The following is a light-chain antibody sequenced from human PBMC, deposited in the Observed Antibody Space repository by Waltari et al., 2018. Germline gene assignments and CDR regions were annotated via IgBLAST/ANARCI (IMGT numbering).Light chain of an antibody. CDR3: QQYHTVPIT. CDR1: QSVFSNSRNKNF. CDR2: WAS. V-gene: IGKV4-1*01. Sequence: DIVMTQSPDSLAVSLGERATINCKSSQSVFSNSRNKNFLAWFQQRPGQPPKMLIYWASTRQAGVPDRFRGGGSGTDFTLTISSLQAEDVAVYYCQQYHTVPITFGQGTRLEIK. J-gene: IGKJ5*01.